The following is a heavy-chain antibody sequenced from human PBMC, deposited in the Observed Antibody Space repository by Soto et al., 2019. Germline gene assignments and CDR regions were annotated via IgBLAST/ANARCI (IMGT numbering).Heavy chain of an antibody. V-gene: IGHV4-31*03. CDR3: ARGLYCSSTSCYAPNDAFDI. CDR2: IYYSGST. D-gene: IGHD2-2*01. CDR1: GGSISSGGYY. J-gene: IGHJ3*02. Sequence: QVQLQESGPGLVKPSQTLSLTCTVSGGSISSGGYYWSWIRQHPGKGLEWIGYIYYSGSTYYNPSLKSRVTISVDTSKNQFSLKLSSVTAADTAVYYCARGLYCSSTSCYAPNDAFDIWGQGTMVTVSS.